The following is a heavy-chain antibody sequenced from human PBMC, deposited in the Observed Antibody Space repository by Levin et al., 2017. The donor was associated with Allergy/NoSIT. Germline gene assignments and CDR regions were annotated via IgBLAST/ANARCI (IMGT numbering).Heavy chain of an antibody. Sequence: ESLKISCTVSGGSISSYYWSWIRQPPGKGLEWIGYIYYSGSTNYNPSLKSRVTISVDTSKNQFSLKLSSVTAADTAVYYCARESYYYDSSGYDYWGQGTLVTVSS. CDR1: GGSISSYY. V-gene: IGHV4-59*01. CDR2: IYYSGST. J-gene: IGHJ4*02. D-gene: IGHD3-22*01. CDR3: ARESYYYDSSGYDY.